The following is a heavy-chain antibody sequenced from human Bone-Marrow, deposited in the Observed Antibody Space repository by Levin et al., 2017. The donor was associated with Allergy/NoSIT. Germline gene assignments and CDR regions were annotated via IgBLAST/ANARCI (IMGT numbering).Heavy chain of an antibody. CDR1: GGTFSSYA. CDR2: IIPIFGTA. D-gene: IGHD6-13*01. Sequence: KISCKASGGTFSSYAISWVRQAPGQGLEWMGGIIPIFGTANYAQKFQGRVTITADESTSTAYMELSSLRSEDTAVYYCARIAAAGTGPPDYWGQGTLVTVSS. V-gene: IGHV1-69*01. J-gene: IGHJ4*02. CDR3: ARIAAAGTGPPDY.